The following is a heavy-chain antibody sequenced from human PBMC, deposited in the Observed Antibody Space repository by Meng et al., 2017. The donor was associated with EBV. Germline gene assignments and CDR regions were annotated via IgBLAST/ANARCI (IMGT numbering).Heavy chain of an antibody. CDR2: LIPMSGAP. V-gene: IGHV1-69*01. Sequence: RQGASVKVSRSAAGGSVRSCSVRRVRQAPGQGLGWMGGLIPMSGAPHYAQKFKDRVTIIADESTSTHSMELNNLRSEDTAMYYCASESGRGFTPDYWGQGTLVTVSS. CDR1: GGSVRSCS. CDR3: ASESGRGFTPDY. J-gene: IGHJ4*02. D-gene: IGHD3-10*01.